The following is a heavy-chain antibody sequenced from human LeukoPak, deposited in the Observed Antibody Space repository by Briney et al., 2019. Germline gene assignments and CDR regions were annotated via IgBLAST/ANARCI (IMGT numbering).Heavy chain of an antibody. J-gene: IGHJ4*02. CDR1: GYTFTSYG. V-gene: IGHV1-18*01. CDR2: ISAYNGNT. Sequence: ASVKVSCKASGYTFTSYGISWVRQAPGQGLEWMGWISAYNGNTNYAQKLQDRVTMTTDTSTSTAYMELRSLRSDDTAVYYCARDALGGYFDWLPRYFDYWGQGTLVTVSS. CDR3: ARDALGGYFDWLPRYFDY. D-gene: IGHD3-9*01.